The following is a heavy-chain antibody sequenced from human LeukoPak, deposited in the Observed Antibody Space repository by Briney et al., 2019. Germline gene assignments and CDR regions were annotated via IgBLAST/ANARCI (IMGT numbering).Heavy chain of an antibody. D-gene: IGHD2-2*01. J-gene: IGHJ4*02. CDR1: GFTCSSYA. V-gene: IGHV3-23*01. Sequence: GGSLRLSCAASGFTCSSYAMSWVRQAPGKGLEWVSAISGSGGSTYYADSVKGRFTISRDNSKNTLYLQMNSLRAEDTAVYYCAKDHGYCSSTSCYPSENYWGQGTLVTVSS. CDR3: AKDHGYCSSTSCYPSENY. CDR2: ISGSGGST.